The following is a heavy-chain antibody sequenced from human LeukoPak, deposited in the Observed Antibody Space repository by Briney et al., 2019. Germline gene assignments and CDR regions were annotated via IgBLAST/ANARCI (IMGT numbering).Heavy chain of an antibody. CDR3: ARRVVVPAAPYYFDY. V-gene: IGHV3-23*01. CDR2: ISGSGGST. J-gene: IGHJ4*02. D-gene: IGHD2-2*01. CDR1: GFTFSSYA. Sequence: GGSLRFSCAASGFTFSSYAMSWVRQAPGKGLEWVSAISGSGGSTYYADSVKGRFTISRDNAKNTLYLQMNSLRAEDTAVYYCARRVVVPAAPYYFDYWGQGTLVTVSS.